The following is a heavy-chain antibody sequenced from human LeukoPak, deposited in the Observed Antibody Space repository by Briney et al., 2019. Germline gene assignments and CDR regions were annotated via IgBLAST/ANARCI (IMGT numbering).Heavy chain of an antibody. CDR3: AREITTAGMGNFDY. Sequence: PSETLSLTCTLSGGSISSSGHYWSWIRQHPGKGLEWIGYIYYSGSAYYNPSLKSRVAISVDTSKNQFSLELSSVTAADTALYYCAREITTAGMGNFDYWGQGTLVTVSS. CDR2: IYYSGSA. CDR1: GGSISSSGHY. J-gene: IGHJ4*02. D-gene: IGHD6-13*01. V-gene: IGHV4-31*03.